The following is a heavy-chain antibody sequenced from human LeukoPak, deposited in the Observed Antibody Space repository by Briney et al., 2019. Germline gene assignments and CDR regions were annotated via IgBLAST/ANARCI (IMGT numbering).Heavy chain of an antibody. J-gene: IGHJ4*02. CDR1: GYTFTSYY. D-gene: IGHD2-2*03. Sequence: ASVKVCCKASGYTFTSYYMHWVRQAPGQGLEWMGIINPSGGSTSYAQKFQGRVTMTRDTSTSTVYMELSSLRSEDTAVYYCARVEGGFGYCSSTSCYRQLDYWGQGTLVTVSS. CDR2: INPSGGST. V-gene: IGHV1-46*01. CDR3: ARVEGGFGYCSSTSCYRQLDY.